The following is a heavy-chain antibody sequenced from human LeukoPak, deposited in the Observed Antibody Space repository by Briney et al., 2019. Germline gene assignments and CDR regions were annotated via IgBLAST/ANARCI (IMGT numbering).Heavy chain of an antibody. D-gene: IGHD3-3*01. CDR3: ARGRVPPPDFWSGYYSRRWVAYFDY. J-gene: IGHJ4*02. Sequence: SETLSLTCAVYGGSFNGYYWSWLRQPPGKGPEWIGEINHSGSTNYNPSLNSRVTISVDTSKNQFSLKLSSVTAADTAVYYCARGRVPPPDFWSGYYSRRWVAYFDYWGQGTLVTVSS. CDR2: INHSGST. CDR1: GGSFNGYY. V-gene: IGHV4-34*01.